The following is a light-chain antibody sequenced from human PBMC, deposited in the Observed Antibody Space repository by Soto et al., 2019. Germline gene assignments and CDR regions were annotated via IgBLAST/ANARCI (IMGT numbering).Light chain of an antibody. Sequence: EIVLTQSPGTLSLSPGERATLSCRASQSVSSDYLAWYQQKPGQTPKVLIYRASSRATGIPDRFSGSGSGTVFTLTISRLEPEDFAVYYCQQYGSSPLTFGGGTKVDIK. CDR2: RAS. CDR1: QSVSSDY. CDR3: QQYGSSPLT. J-gene: IGKJ4*01. V-gene: IGKV3-20*01.